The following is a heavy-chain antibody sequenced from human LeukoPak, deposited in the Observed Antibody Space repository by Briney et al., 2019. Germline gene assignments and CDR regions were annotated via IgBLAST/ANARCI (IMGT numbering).Heavy chain of an antibody. J-gene: IGHJ4*02. V-gene: IGHV4-4*02. Sequence: SGTLSLTCTVSGDSINSLDLWSWVRQPPGKGLEWIGEMYLSGTTHSNPSVKSRVTISIDKSKNQFFLNLSSVTAADTAVYYCAGLVGRYSSGLYYYYFDYWGQGTLVTASS. CDR1: GDSINSLDL. D-gene: IGHD3-22*01. CDR3: AGLVGRYSSGLYYYYFDY. CDR2: MYLSGTT.